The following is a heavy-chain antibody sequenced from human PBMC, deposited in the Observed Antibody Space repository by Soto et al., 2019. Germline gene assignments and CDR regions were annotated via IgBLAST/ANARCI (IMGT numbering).Heavy chain of an antibody. V-gene: IGHV1-58*02. CDR3: AATSRDILTGYDRGTYGMDV. CDR2: IVVGSGNT. D-gene: IGHD3-9*01. CDR1: GFTFTRSA. Sequence: SVKVSCKASGFTFTRSAMQWVRQARGQRLEWIGWIVVGSGNTNYAQNFQERVTITRDMSTSTAYMELSSLRSEDTAVYYCAATSRDILTGYDRGTYGMDVWGQGTTVTVSS. J-gene: IGHJ6*02.